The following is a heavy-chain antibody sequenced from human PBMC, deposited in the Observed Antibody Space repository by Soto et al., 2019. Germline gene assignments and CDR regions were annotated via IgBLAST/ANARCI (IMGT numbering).Heavy chain of an antibody. CDR3: AKDRITIFEGHPFDP. CDR1: GFTFSSYA. CDR2: ISGSGGST. J-gene: IGHJ5*02. V-gene: IGHV3-23*01. D-gene: IGHD3-3*01. Sequence: EVQLLESGGGLVQPGGSLRLSCAASGFTFSSYAMSWVRQAPGKGLEWVSAISGSGGSTYYADSVKGRFTISRDNSTNTLYLQMNSLRAEETAVYYCAKDRITIFEGHPFDPWGQGTLVTVSS.